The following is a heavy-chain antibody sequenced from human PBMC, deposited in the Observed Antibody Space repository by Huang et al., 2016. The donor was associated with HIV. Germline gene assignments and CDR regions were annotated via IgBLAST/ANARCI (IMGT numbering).Heavy chain of an antibody. CDR2: ISYDGRSQ. CDR3: AKESRWFSDFDH. V-gene: IGHV3-30*18. J-gene: IGHJ4*02. D-gene: IGHD2-15*01. CDR1: GFKLSGFG. Sequence: QVHLVESGGGVVQPGGSLRLSCAASGFKLSGFGMHLVRQAPGKGLEWVAVISYDGRSQFYTDSVKGRFTISRDNSDNTLSLQMKGLRPDDTAVYYCAKESRWFSDFDHWGQGVLVSVSS.